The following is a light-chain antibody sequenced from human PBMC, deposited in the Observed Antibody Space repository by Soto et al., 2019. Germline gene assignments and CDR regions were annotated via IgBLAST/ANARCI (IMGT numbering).Light chain of an antibody. CDR2: GAS. Sequence: DIVLTQSPGTLSLSPGERATLSCRASQSVSSKYLAWYQQKPGQAPRVLIYGASIRATGIPERFSGGGSGTEFTLTINSLQSEDFAVYYCQQDNNWPPLTFGGGTKVEIK. CDR3: QQDNNWPPLT. CDR1: QSVSSKY. J-gene: IGKJ4*01. V-gene: IGKV3D-15*01.